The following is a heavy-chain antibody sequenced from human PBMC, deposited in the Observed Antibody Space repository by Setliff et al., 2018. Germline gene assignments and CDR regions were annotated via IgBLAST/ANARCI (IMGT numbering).Heavy chain of an antibody. CDR3: AKDPTYYYDSSGYFYFDY. CDR2: IRYDGSNK. J-gene: IGHJ4*02. D-gene: IGHD3-22*01. CDR1: GFTFSSYG. Sequence: GGSLRLSCAASGFTFSSYGMHWVRQAPGKGLEWVAFIRYDGSNKYYADSVKGRFTISRDNSKNTLYLQMNSLRAEDTAVYYCAKDPTYYYDSSGYFYFDYCAQGTLVTVSS. V-gene: IGHV3-30*02.